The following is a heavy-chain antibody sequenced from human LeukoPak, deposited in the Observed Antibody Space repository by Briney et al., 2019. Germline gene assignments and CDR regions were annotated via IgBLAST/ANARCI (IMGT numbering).Heavy chain of an antibody. CDR2: VSYDGSKK. Sequence: GGSLRLSCAASGFTFSSYAMSWVRQAPGKGLEWVAIVSYDGSKKDYADSVKGRFSISRDNSKNTLYLQMNSLRAEDTAIYYCAKDNIAQGSGSYLDYWGQGALVTVSS. J-gene: IGHJ4*02. V-gene: IGHV3-30*18. D-gene: IGHD3-10*01. CDR3: AKDNIAQGSGSYLDY. CDR1: GFTFSSYA.